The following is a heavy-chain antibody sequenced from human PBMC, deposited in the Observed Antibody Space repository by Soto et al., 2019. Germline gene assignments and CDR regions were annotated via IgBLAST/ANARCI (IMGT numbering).Heavy chain of an antibody. D-gene: IGHD4-17*01. V-gene: IGHV4-30-4*01. CDR3: ARDLLDTTVDYYFDY. J-gene: IGHJ4*02. CDR2: IYHSGSS. Sequence: PSETLSLTCTVSGGSISSGTYYWSWIHQPPGKGLEWIGYIYHSGSSQYNPSLKSRVTISIDTSKNQFSLELRSVTAADTAVYYCARDLLDTTVDYYFDYWGPGRLVTVSS. CDR1: GGSISSGTYY.